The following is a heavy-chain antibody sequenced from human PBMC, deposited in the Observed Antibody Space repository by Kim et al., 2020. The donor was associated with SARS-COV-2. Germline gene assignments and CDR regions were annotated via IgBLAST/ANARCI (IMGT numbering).Heavy chain of an antibody. V-gene: IGHV1-3*01. Sequence: GNGNTRYSQKCQGRVTFPTDTSASTAYMELSFLRSEDSAVYYCLGGFYFDYWGQGTLVTVSS. D-gene: IGHD3-16*01. CDR3: LGGFYFDY. CDR2: GNGNT. J-gene: IGHJ4*02.